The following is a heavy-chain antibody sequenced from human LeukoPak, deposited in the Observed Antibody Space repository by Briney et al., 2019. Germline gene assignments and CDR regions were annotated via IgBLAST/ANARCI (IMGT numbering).Heavy chain of an antibody. V-gene: IGHV3-21*04. CDR3: AKVIGQLFDY. CDR2: ISSSSSYI. CDR1: GFTFSSYA. J-gene: IGHJ4*02. D-gene: IGHD5-18*01. Sequence: GGSLRLSCAASGFTFSSYAMSWVRQAPGKGLEWVSSISSSSSYIYYADSVKGRFTISRDNAKNSLYLQMNSLRAEDTALYYCAKVIGQLFDYWGQGTLVTVSS.